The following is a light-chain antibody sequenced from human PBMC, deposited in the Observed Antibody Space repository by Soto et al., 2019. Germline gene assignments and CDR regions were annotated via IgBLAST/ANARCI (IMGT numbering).Light chain of an antibody. V-gene: IGLV2-23*01. J-gene: IGLJ1*01. CDR2: EGI. Sequence: ALTQPASVSGSPGQSITISCTGTSSTVGGFNVVSWYQQHPGKAPKVIIYEGIKRPSGVSNRFSGSNSGSTASLTISGLQAEDEADYYCCSYVGATTYVFGTGTRSPS. CDR3: CSYVGATTYV. CDR1: SSTVGGFNV.